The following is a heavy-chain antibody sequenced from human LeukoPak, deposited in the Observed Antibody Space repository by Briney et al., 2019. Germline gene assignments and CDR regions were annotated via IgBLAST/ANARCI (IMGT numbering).Heavy chain of an antibody. V-gene: IGHV4-39*07. J-gene: IGHJ4*02. D-gene: IGHD6-13*01. Sequence: SETLSLTCTVSGGSISSSSYYWGWIRQPPGKGLEWIGSIYYSGSTYYNPSLKSRVTISVDTSKNQFSLKLSSVTAADTAVYYCARHGIGDSSRDYFDYWGQGTLVTVSS. CDR3: ARHGIGDSSRDYFDY. CDR2: IYYSGST. CDR1: GGSISSSSYY.